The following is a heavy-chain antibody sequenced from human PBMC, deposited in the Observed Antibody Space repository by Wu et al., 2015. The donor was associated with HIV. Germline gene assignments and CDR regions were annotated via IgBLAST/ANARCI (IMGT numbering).Heavy chain of an antibody. CDR3: GRDRDAYDTVTGYSETYLDY. CDR1: GYSFTRNA. CDR2: ISTQSGTT. V-gene: IGHV1-18*01. D-gene: IGHD3-9*01. J-gene: IGHJ4*02. Sequence: QVQLVQSGAEVKKPGASVKVSCKASGYSFTRNAINWVRQAPGHGLDWLGWISTQSGTTSYAQKFQGRVTLTIDRSTTTVYMDLRNLRSDDTAVYYCGRDRDAYDTVTGYSETYLDYWGQGTVVTVSS.